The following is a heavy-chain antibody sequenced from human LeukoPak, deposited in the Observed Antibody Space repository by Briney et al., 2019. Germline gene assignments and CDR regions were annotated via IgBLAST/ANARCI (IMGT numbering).Heavy chain of an antibody. Sequence: GGSLRLSCVASGFTFSSYSMNWVRQAPGKGLEWVSSITRSSYIYYADSVKGRFTISRDNAKNSLYLQMNSLRAEDTAVYYCARGEYDFWSGYYTGADYWGQGTLVTVSS. CDR1: GFTFSSYS. D-gene: IGHD3-3*01. V-gene: IGHV3-21*01. J-gene: IGHJ4*02. CDR3: ARGEYDFWSGYYTGADY. CDR2: ITRSSYI.